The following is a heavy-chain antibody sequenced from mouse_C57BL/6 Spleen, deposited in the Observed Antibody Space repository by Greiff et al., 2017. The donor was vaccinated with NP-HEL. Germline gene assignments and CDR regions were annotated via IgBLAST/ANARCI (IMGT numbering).Heavy chain of an antibody. CDR3: ARAAAQATGAMDY. D-gene: IGHD3-2*02. Sequence: QVHVKQPGAELVRPGTSVKLSCKASGYTFTSYWMHWVKQRPGQGLEWIGVIDPSDSYTNYNQKFKGKATLTVDTSSSTAYMQLSSLTSEDSAVYYCARAAAQATGAMDYWGQGTSVTVSS. CDR2: IDPSDSYT. J-gene: IGHJ4*01. V-gene: IGHV1-59*01. CDR1: GYTFTSYW.